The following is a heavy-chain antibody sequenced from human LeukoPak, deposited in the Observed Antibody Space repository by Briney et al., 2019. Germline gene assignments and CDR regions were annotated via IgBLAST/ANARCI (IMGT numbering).Heavy chain of an antibody. J-gene: IGHJ4*02. V-gene: IGHV5-51*01. Sequence: GESLKISCKGSGYSFTSYWIGWVRQMPGKGLEWMGIIYPGDSDTRYSPSFQGQVTISADKSISTAYLQWSSLKASDTAMYYCARQRLYGYCSSTSCYKYYFDYWGQGTLVTVPS. CDR2: IYPGDSDT. D-gene: IGHD2-2*02. CDR3: ARQRLYGYCSSTSCYKYYFDY. CDR1: GYSFTSYW.